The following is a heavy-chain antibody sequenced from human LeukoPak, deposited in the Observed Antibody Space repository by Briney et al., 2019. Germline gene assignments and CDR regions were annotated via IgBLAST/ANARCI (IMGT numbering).Heavy chain of an antibody. D-gene: IGHD3-10*01. CDR2: IWYDGSNK. V-gene: IGHV3-33*01. CDR1: GFTFSSYG. CDR3: ARGVTLDH. J-gene: IGHJ4*02. Sequence: GRSLRLSCAASGFTFSSYGMHWVRQAPGKGLEWVAVIWYDGSNKYYADSVKGRFTISRDNSKNTLYLQMNSLRGEGTAVYYCARGVTLDHWGQGTLVTVSS.